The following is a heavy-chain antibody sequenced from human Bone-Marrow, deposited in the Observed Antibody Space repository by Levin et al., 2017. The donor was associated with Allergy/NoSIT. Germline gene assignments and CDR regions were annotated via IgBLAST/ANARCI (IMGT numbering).Heavy chain of an antibody. Sequence: LSLTCAASGFPFDDYAMHWVRQAPGKGLEWVSGISWNGGSIGYADSVKGRFTISRDNAKNSLYLQMNSLRAEDTALYYCAKDPPDAFDIWGQGTMVTVSS. J-gene: IGHJ3*02. CDR3: AKDPPDAFDI. CDR2: ISWNGGSI. V-gene: IGHV3-9*01. CDR1: GFPFDDYA.